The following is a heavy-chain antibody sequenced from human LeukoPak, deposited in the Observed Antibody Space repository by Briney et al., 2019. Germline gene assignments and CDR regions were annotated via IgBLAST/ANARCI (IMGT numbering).Heavy chain of an antibody. CDR3: ARSFYYGSGSGYYFDY. CDR2: IYHSGST. Sequence: PSETLPLTCTVSGGSISSGGYYWSWIRQPPGKGLEWIGYIYHSGSTYYNPSLKSRVTISVDRSKNQFSLKLSSVTAADTAVYYCARSFYYGSGSGYYFDYWGQGTLVTVSS. J-gene: IGHJ4*02. CDR1: GGSISSGGYY. D-gene: IGHD3-10*01. V-gene: IGHV4-30-2*01.